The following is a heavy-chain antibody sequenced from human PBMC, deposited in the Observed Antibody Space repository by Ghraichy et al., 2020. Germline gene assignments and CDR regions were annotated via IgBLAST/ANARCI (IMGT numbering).Heavy chain of an antibody. J-gene: IGHJ5*02. CDR3: ARHKGDCHSTGCYTDWFDP. CDR1: GGSSSSRSYY. CDR2: IYYSGSS. Sequence: SETLSLTCTVSGGSSSSRSYYWGWIRQPPGKGLEWIGSIYYSGSSYYNPSLKSRVTMSVDTSKNQFSLKLSSVTAADTAVYYCARHKGDCHSTGCYTDWFDPWGQGSLVTVSS. D-gene: IGHD2-2*02. V-gene: IGHV4-39*01.